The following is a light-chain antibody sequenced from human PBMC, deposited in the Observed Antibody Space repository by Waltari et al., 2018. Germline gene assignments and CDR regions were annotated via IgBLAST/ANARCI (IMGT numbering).Light chain of an antibody. Sequence: QSALTQPASVSGSPGQSIPISCTATSNDVGYFDLVSWYPQHPGKAPKLLIYQFTKRPSEISYRFSGSKSGSTASLTISGLQSEDEADYYCSSYAGDNRLIFGGGTKVTVL. V-gene: IGLV2-23*02. J-gene: IGLJ2*01. CDR1: SNDVGYFDL. CDR2: QFT. CDR3: SSYAGDNRLI.